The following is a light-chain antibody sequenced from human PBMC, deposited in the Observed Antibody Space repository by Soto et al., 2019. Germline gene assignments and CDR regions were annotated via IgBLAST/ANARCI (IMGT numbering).Light chain of an antibody. CDR1: SSDVGNYNF. V-gene: IGLV2-23*02. Sequence: QSALTQPASVSGSPGQSITVSCTGTSSDVGNYNFVPWYQQHPGKAPKLMIYEVSKRPSGVSNRFSGSTSGNTASLTISGLQAEDEADYYCCSYAGSNIALIYGTGTKVTVL. CDR3: CSYAGSNIALI. J-gene: IGLJ1*01. CDR2: EVS.